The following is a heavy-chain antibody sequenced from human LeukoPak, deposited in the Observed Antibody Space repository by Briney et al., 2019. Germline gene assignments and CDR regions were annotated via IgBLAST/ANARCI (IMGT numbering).Heavy chain of an antibody. J-gene: IGHJ4*02. CDR2: IKEDGSES. V-gene: IGHV3-7*01. Sequence: HPGGSLRLSCAASGFTFSNYWMSWVRQAPGKGLEWVANIKEDGSESHYVGSVKGRFTISRDNAKNSLYLQMNSLRAEDTAVYYCARGSSIAAVNFDYWGQGTLVTVSS. CDR3: ARGSSIAAVNFDY. D-gene: IGHD6-13*01. CDR1: GFTFSNYW.